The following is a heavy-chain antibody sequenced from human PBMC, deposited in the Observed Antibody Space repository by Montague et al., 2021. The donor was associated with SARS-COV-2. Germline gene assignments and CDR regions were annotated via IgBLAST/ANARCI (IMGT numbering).Heavy chain of an antibody. D-gene: IGHD1-26*01. CDR2: ISSSSSYI. CDR1: GFTFSSYS. J-gene: IGHJ4*02. V-gene: IGHV3-21*01. CDR3: ARAYSGSYYPNFDY. Sequence: LRLSCAASGFTFSSYSMNWVRQAPGKGLEWVSSISSSSSYIYYADSVKGRFTISRDNAKNSLYLQMNSLRAEDTAVYYCARAYSGSYYPNFDYWGQGTLVTVSS.